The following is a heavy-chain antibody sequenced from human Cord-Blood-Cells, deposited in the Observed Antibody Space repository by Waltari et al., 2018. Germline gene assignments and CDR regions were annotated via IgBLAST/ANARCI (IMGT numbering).Heavy chain of an antibody. CDR2: VIPIFGTA. CDR3: APLMGDCSSTSCFDY. Sequence: QVQLVPSGAEVKKPGSSVKVSCKPSGGTFSSHAISGVRPAPGQGLEWMGGVIPIFGTANYPQKFQGRVTITADKSTSTAYMELSSLRSEDTAVYYCAPLMGDCSSTSCFDYWGQGTLVTVSS. J-gene: IGHJ4*02. V-gene: IGHV1-69*06. D-gene: IGHD2-2*01. CDR1: GGTFSSHA.